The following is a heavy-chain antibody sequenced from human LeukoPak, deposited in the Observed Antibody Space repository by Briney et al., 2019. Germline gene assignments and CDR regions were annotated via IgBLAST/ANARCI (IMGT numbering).Heavy chain of an antibody. J-gene: IGHJ5*02. CDR1: GGSISSGSYY. D-gene: IGHD3-10*01. CDR2: IYTSGST. V-gene: IGHV4-61*02. CDR3: ARGHAMVRGEDWFDP. Sequence: SETLSLTCTVSGGSISSGSYYWSWIRQPAGKGLEWIGRIYTSGSTNYNPSLKSRVTISVDTSKNQFSLKLSSVTAADTAVYYCARGHAMVRGEDWFDPWGQGTLVTVSS.